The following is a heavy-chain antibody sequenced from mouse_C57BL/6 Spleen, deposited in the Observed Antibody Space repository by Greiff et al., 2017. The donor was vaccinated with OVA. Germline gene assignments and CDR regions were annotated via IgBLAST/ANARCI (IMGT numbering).Heavy chain of an antibody. J-gene: IGHJ4*01. Sequence: EVKLVESGAGLVKPGGSLKLSCAASGFTFSSYAMSWVRQTPEKRLEWVAYISSGGDYIYYADTVKGRFTISRDNARNTLYLQMSSLKSEDTAMYYCTRDGYGNYYYYAMDYWGQGTSVTVSS. D-gene: IGHD2-1*01. CDR3: TRDGYGNYYYYAMDY. CDR1: GFTFSSYA. CDR2: ISSGGDYI. V-gene: IGHV5-9-1*02.